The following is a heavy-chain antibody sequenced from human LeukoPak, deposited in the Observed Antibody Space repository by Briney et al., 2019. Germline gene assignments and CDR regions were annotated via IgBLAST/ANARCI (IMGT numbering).Heavy chain of an antibody. CDR2: INPNSGGT. V-gene: IGHV1-2*02. J-gene: IGHJ4*02. CDR1: GYTFTGYY. Sequence: ASVKVSCKASGYTFTGYYMHWVRQAPGQGLEWMGWINPNSGGTNYAQKFQGRVTMTRDTSISTAYMELSRLRSDDTAVYYCARDPSDCSSTSCYYFDYWGQGTLVTVSS. D-gene: IGHD2-2*01. CDR3: ARDPSDCSSTSCYYFDY.